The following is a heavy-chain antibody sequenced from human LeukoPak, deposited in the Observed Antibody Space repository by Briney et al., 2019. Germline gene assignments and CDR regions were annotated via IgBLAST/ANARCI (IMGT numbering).Heavy chain of an antibody. J-gene: IGHJ4*02. CDR2: IYSGGST. V-gene: IGHV3-66*01. CDR1: GLTVSSNY. CDR3: ARGMRWLQLGYYFDY. Sequence: GGSLRLSCAASGLTVSSNYMSWVRQAPGKGLEWVSVIYSGGSTYYADSVKGRFTISRDNSKNTLYLQMNSLRAEDTAVYYCARGMRWLQLGYYFDYWGQGTLVTVSS. D-gene: IGHD5-24*01.